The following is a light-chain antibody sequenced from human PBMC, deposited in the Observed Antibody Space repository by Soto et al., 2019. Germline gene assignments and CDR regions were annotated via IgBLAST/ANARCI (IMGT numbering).Light chain of an antibody. CDR1: QSISNY. CDR2: AAS. CDR3: QQSYRAPGT. V-gene: IGKV1-39*01. Sequence: DIQMTQSPSSLSASVGDRVTITCRASQSISNYLNWYQQKPGKAPKLLIYAASSLQSGVPSRFSGSGSGTDFTLTISSLQPEDFATYYCQQSYRAPGTFGQGTKVEIK. J-gene: IGKJ1*01.